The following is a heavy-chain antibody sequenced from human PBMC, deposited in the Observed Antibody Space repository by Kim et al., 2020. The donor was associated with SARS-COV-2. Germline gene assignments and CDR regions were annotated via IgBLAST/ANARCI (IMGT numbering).Heavy chain of an antibody. D-gene: IGHD6-13*01. V-gene: IGHV3-64*01. CDR3: ARGPSSWYEENWFDP. CDR2: ISSNGGST. J-gene: IGHJ5*02. Sequence: GGSLRLSCAASGFTFSSYAMHWVRQAPGKGLEYVSAISSNGGSTYYANSVKGRFTISRDNSKNTLYLQMGSLRAEDMAVYYCARGPSSWYEENWFDPWGQGTLVTVSS. CDR1: GFTFSSYA.